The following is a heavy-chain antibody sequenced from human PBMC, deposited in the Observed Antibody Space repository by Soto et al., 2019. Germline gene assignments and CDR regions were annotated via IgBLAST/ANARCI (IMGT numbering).Heavy chain of an antibody. CDR1: GVSIHNSHSF. V-gene: IGHV4-39*01. CDR3: GRVVEGATRHTDPDS. Sequence: SETLSLTCTVSGVSIHNSHSFWAWIRQPPGKGLQFIASVYHNGGAHYNSSLKSRVTISVDTANNQVSLRMRSLTAADTAFYYCGRVVEGATRHTDPDSWGQGILVTVSS. D-gene: IGHD2-21*01. CDR2: VYHNGGA. J-gene: IGHJ5*01.